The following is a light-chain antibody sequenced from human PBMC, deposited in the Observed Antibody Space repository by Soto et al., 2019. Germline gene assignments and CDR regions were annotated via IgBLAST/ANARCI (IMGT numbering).Light chain of an antibody. CDR1: QSVSSN. CDR2: GAF. CDR3: QQYNYWPLT. J-gene: IGKJ1*01. V-gene: IGKV3-15*01. Sequence: EIVMTQSPVTLSVSPGERATLSCRASQSVSSNLAWYQPKPGQAPSLLIYGAFTRATGIPARFSGTGSGTEFTLTISSLQSEDFALYYCQQYNYWPLTFGQVIKVDI.